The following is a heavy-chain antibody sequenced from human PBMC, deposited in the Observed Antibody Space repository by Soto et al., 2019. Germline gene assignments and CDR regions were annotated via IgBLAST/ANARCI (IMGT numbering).Heavy chain of an antibody. CDR1: GGSISSYY. V-gene: IGHV4-59*01. CDR2: IYYSGST. D-gene: IGHD3-16*01. CDR3: ARAVQLFGYNWFDP. J-gene: IGHJ5*02. Sequence: PSETLSLTCTVSGGSISSYYWSWIRQPPGKGLEWIGYIYYSGSTNYNPSLKSRVTISVDTSKNQFSLKLSSVTAADTAVYYCARAVQLFGYNWFDPWGQGTLVTVSS.